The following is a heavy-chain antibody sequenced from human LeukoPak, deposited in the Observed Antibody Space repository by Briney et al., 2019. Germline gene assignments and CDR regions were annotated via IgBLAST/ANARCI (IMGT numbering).Heavy chain of an antibody. J-gene: IGHJ4*02. Sequence: PETLSLTCTVSGGSISSSSYYWGWIRQPPGKGLEWIGSIYYSGRTYYNPSLKSRVTISVDTSKNPFSLKLSSVTAAHTAVYYCASPKWPWRDISGYYYDWGQGTLVSVSS. CDR1: GGSISSSSYY. CDR2: IYYSGRT. CDR3: ASPKWPWRDISGYYYD. V-gene: IGHV4-39*01. D-gene: IGHD3-22*01.